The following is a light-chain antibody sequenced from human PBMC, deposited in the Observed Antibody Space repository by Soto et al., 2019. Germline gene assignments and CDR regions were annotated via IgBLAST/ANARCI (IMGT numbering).Light chain of an antibody. CDR3: TAWDDSLNGMI. V-gene: IGLV1-44*01. J-gene: IGLJ2*01. Sequence: QSVLTQAPSASGTPGQRVTISCSGSSSNIGSNNVNWYQQVPGTAPKFLIYSNNQRPSGVPDRFSGSKSGTSASLAISGLQSEVEADYYCTAWDDSLNGMIFGGGTKLTVL. CDR2: SNN. CDR1: SSNIGSNN.